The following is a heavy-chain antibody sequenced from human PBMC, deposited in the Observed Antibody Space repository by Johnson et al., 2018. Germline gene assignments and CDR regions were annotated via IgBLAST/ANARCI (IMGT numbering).Heavy chain of an antibody. J-gene: IGHJ3*02. CDR2: ITSTTDGGTT. D-gene: IGHD3-16*01. Sequence: EVQLLESGGGLVKPGGSLRLSCATSGFTFTTAWMSWVRQAPGKGLEWVGRITSTTDGGTTYYAAPVKGRFTISRDDSKDTLYLQMNSLEIEDAAVYYCTLRGGKHAFDIWGQGTVVTVSS. CDR1: GFTFTTAW. V-gene: IGHV3-15*01. CDR3: TLRGGKHAFDI.